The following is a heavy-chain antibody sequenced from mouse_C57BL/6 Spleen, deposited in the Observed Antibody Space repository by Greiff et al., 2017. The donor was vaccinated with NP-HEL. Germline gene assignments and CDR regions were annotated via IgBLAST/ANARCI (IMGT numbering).Heavy chain of an antibody. CDR3: ARERYYGSSYDFDY. V-gene: IGHV1-82*01. D-gene: IGHD1-1*01. CDR2: IYPGDGDT. CDR1: GYAFSSSW. Sequence: QVQLQQSGPELVKPGASVKISCKASGYAFSSSWMNWVKQRPGKGLEWIGRIYPGDGDTNYNGKFKGKATLTADKSSSSAYMQLSSLTSEDSAVYFCARERYYGSSYDFDYWGQGTTLTVSS. J-gene: IGHJ2*01.